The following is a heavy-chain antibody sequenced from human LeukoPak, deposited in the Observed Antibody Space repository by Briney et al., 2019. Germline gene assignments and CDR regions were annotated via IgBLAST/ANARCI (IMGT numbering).Heavy chain of an antibody. CDR2: INPNSGGT. D-gene: IGHD3-22*01. J-gene: IGHJ4*02. V-gene: IGHV1-2*02. CDR1: GYTFTGYY. Sequence: ASVKVSCKASGYTFTGYYMHWVRQAPGQGLEWMGWINPNSGGTNYAQKFQGRVTMTRDTSISTAYMELSRLRSDDTAVYYCARVSSGYPTRFDYWGQGTLVTVSS. CDR3: ARVSSGYPTRFDY.